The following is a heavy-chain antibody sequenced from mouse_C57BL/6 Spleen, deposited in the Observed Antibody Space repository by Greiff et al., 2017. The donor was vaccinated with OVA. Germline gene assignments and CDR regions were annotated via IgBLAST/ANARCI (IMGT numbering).Heavy chain of an antibody. CDR3: ARRLNDYYAMDY. Sequence: QVQLQQSGPELVKPGASVKISCKASGYAFSSSWMNWVKQRPGKGLEWIGRIYPGDGDTNYNGKFKGKATLTADKSSSTAYMQLSSLTSEDSAVYFCARRLNDYYAMDYWGQGTSVTVSS. J-gene: IGHJ4*01. V-gene: IGHV1-82*01. CDR2: IYPGDGDT. CDR1: GYAFSSSW.